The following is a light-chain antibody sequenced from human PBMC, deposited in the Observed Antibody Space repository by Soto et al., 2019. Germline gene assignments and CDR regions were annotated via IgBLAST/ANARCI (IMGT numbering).Light chain of an antibody. J-gene: IGKJ1*01. CDR2: DAS. CDR3: LQDYDYLWT. CDR1: QALRSY. V-gene: IGKV1-6*01. Sequence: AIQITLSPSSLSASVGDSITITCRASQALRSYLGWYQQKPGRAPRLLIYDASSLQGGVPSRFSGSGSGTDFTLTISSLQPEDFATYYCLQDYDYLWTFGQVTKVDIK.